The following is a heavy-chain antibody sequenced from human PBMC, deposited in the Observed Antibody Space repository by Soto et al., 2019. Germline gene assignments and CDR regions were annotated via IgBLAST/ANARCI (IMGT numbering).Heavy chain of an antibody. D-gene: IGHD2-15*01. J-gene: IGHJ4*02. CDR3: ASLELLLGGGLVY. CDR1: GYTFTSYD. Sequence: ASVKVSCKASGYTFTSYDINWVRQATGQGLEWMGWMNPNSGNTGYAQKFQGRVTMTRNTSISTAYMELSSLRSEDTAVYYCASLELLLGGGLVYWGQGTLVTVSS. CDR2: MNPNSGNT. V-gene: IGHV1-8*01.